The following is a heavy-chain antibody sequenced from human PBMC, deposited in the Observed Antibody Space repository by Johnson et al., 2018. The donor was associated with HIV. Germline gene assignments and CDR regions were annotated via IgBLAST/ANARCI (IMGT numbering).Heavy chain of an antibody. CDR1: GFTVSSNY. V-gene: IGHV3-13*01. CDR3: ARETVTSGAFDI. J-gene: IGHJ3*02. D-gene: IGHD4-11*01. Sequence: VQLVESGGGLVQPGGSLRLSCAASGFTVSSNYMSWVRQATGKGLEWVSAIGTAGDTYYPGSVTGRFTISRENAKNSLYLQMNSLRAGDTAVYYCARETVTSGAFDIWGQGTMVTVSS. CDR2: IGTAGDT.